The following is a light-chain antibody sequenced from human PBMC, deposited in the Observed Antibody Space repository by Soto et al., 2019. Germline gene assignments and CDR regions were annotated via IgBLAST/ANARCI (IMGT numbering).Light chain of an antibody. J-gene: IGLJ2*01. CDR3: WFSYPGARV. CDR2: DTT. Sequence: QAVVTQEPSLTVSPGGSVTLTCGSSTGAVTSGHYPYWFQQKTGQAPRTLIYDTTNKHSWTPARFSGSLLGGKAALTLSGAQPEDEADYYCWFSYPGARVFGGGTPLTVL. V-gene: IGLV7-46*01. CDR1: TGAVTSGHY.